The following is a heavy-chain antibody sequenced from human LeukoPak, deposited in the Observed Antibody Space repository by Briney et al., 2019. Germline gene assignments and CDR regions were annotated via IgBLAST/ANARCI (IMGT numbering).Heavy chain of an antibody. J-gene: IGHJ4*02. V-gene: IGHV1-46*01. CDR2: INPSGGST. Sequence: ASVKVSCKASGYTFTSYYMHWMRQAPGQGLEWMGIINPSGGSTSYAQKFQGRVTMTRDTSTSTVYMELRSLTSQDTAVYYCARARSSVTTVTTPGYWGQGTLVTVSS. CDR3: ARARSSVTTVTTPGY. D-gene: IGHD4-17*01. CDR1: GYTFTSYY.